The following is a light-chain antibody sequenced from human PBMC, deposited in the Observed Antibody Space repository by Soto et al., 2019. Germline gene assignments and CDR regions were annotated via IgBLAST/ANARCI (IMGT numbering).Light chain of an antibody. V-gene: IGLV2-14*01. CDR3: SSYTNSSNYV. J-gene: IGLJ1*01. Sequence: QSALTQPASVSGSPGQSITISCTGTSSDVGGYNLVSWYQQHPGKAPKLMIYEVSNRPSGVSNRFSGSKSGNTASLTISGLQAEDEADYYCSSYTNSSNYVFGTGTKLTVL. CDR2: EVS. CDR1: SSDVGGYNL.